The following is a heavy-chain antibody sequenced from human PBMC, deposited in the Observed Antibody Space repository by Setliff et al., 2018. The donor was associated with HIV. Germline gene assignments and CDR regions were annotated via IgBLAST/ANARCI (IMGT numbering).Heavy chain of an antibody. CDR3: ARGGQLKTSHLDFWSGYPITYFDY. J-gene: IGHJ4*02. D-gene: IGHD3-3*01. V-gene: IGHV4-39*07. Sequence: SETLSLTCTVSGGSVSSSSYYWGWIRQPPGKGLEWIGSLYFSGSTHYNTSLKSRVTISVDTSKNQCYLKVNSVTPADTAVYYCARGGQLKTSHLDFWSGYPITYFDYWGQGTLVTVSS. CDR1: GGSVSSSSYY. CDR2: LYFSGST.